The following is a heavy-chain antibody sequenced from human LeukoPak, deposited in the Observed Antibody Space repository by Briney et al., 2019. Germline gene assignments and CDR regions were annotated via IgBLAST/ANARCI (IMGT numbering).Heavy chain of an antibody. CDR1: GFTFSSYA. D-gene: IGHD1-26*01. Sequence: GGSLRLSCAASGFTFSSYAMSWVRQAPGKGLEWVSAISSSSSYIYYADSVKGRFTISRDNAKNSLYLQMNSLRAEDTAVYYCARDPNSGSHRGDGMDVRGQGTTVTVSS. V-gene: IGHV3-21*01. J-gene: IGHJ6*02. CDR2: ISSSSSYI. CDR3: ARDPNSGSHRGDGMDV.